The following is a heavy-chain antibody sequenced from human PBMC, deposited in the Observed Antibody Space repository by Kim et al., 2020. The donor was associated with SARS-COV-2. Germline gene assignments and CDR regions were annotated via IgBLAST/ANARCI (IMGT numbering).Heavy chain of an antibody. Sequence: SETLSLTCTVSGGSISSYYWSWIRQPPGKGLEWIGYIYYSGSTNYNPSLKSRVTISVDTSKNQFSLKLSSVTAADTAVYYFARGIPVGYSGPRFDSWGQGTLVTVSS. V-gene: IGHV4-59*01. CDR1: GGSISSYY. D-gene: IGHD5-12*01. CDR3: ARGIPVGYSGPRFDS. J-gene: IGHJ4*02. CDR2: IYYSGST.